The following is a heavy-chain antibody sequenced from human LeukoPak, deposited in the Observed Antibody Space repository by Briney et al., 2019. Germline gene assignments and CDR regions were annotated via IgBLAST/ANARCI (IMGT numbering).Heavy chain of an antibody. CDR2: IYPGDSDT. V-gene: IGHV5-51*01. CDR1: GYRLTSYW. D-gene: IGHD6-19*01. J-gene: IGHJ6*02. Sequence: GESLKISFKGSGYRLTSYWIGWVRPMPGKGLEWMGIIYPGDSDTRYSPSFQGQVTITADKSISTAYLQWSSLKASDTAMYYCARVVAGLDYYYGMDVWGQGTTVTVSS. CDR3: ARVVAGLDYYYGMDV.